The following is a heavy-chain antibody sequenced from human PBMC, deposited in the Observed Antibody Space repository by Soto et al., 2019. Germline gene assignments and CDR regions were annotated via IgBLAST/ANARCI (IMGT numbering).Heavy chain of an antibody. Sequence: ASVKVSCKASGYTFTSYAMHWVRQAPGQRLEWMGWINAGNGNTKYSQKFQGRVTITRDTSASTAHMELSSLRSEDTAVYYCARDIDDILTGYDRYYYYGMDVWGQGTTVTVSS. J-gene: IGHJ6*02. V-gene: IGHV1-3*01. D-gene: IGHD3-9*01. CDR3: ARDIDDILTGYDRYYYYGMDV. CDR2: INAGNGNT. CDR1: GYTFTSYA.